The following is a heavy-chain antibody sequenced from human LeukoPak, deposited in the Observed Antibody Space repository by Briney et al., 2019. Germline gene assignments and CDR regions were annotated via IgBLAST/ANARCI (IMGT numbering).Heavy chain of an antibody. V-gene: IGHV4-34*01. CDR2: INHSGST. CDR1: GGSFSGYY. J-gene: IGHJ3*02. D-gene: IGHD1-26*01. CDR3: AIVVGATLADAFDI. Sequence: SETLSLTCAVYGGSFSGYYWSWIRQPPGKGLEWIGEINHSGSTNYNPSLKSRVTISADTSKNQFSLKLSSVTAADTAVYYCAIVVGATLADAFDIWGQGTMVTVSS.